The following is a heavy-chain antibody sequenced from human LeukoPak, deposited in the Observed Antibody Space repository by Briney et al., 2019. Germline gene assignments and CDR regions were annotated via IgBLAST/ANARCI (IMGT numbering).Heavy chain of an antibody. V-gene: IGHV3-30*02. J-gene: IGHJ5*02. CDR2: IRYDGNDK. CDR3: AKDLMRDRWFGES. D-gene: IGHD3-10*01. CDR1: SCDYG. Sequence: SCDYGMHWVRQAPGKGLEWVAFIRYDGNDKFYAESVKGRFTISRDTSRNTLYLQMNSLRLEDTAVYYCAKDLMRDRWFGESWGQGTLVTVSS.